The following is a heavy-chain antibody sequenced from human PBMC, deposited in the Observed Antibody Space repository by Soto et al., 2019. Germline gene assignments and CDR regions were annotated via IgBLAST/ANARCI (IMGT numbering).Heavy chain of an antibody. CDR2: IIPIFGTA. CDR1: GGTFSSYA. J-gene: IGHJ6*02. CDR3: ARASSGSYYTFLRWYYGMDV. V-gene: IGHV1-69*06. D-gene: IGHD3-10*01. Sequence: QVQLVQSGAEVKKPGSSVKVSCKASGGTFSSYAISWVRQAPGQGLEWMGGIIPIFGTANYAQKFQGRVTITADKSTSTAYMELSSLRSEDTAVYYCARASSGSYYTFLRWYYGMDVWGQGTTVTVSS.